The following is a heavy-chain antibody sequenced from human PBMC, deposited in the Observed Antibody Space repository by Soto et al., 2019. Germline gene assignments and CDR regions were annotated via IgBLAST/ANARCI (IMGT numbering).Heavy chain of an antibody. V-gene: IGHV4-30-4*01. CDR3: ASQVYDFWSGYRIDV. CDR1: GGSISSGDYY. J-gene: IGHJ6*03. CDR2: IYYSGST. D-gene: IGHD3-3*01. Sequence: SETLSLTCTVSGGSISSGDYYWSWIRQPPGKGLEWIGYIYYSGSTYYNPSLKSRVTISVDTSKNQFSLKLSSVTAADTAVYYCASQVYDFWSGYRIDVWGKGTTVTVSS.